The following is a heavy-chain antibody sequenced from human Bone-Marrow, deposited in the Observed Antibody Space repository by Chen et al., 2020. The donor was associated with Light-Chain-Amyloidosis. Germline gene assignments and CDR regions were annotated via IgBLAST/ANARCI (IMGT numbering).Heavy chain of an antibody. Sequence: QVELQQWGAGLLKPSETLSLTCGIHNGAFGDDYWTWIRQPPGKGLQWIAEINHSWSANYNSSLNSRTTISVDKSKNQFSLRMIAVAAADTAVYYCARYEPHFSDSIISGYTAWGQGTSVTVSS. CDR2: INHSWSA. D-gene: IGHD5-12*01. CDR1: NGAFGDDY. V-gene: IGHV4-34*01. J-gene: IGHJ5*02. CDR3: ARYEPHFSDSIISGYTA.